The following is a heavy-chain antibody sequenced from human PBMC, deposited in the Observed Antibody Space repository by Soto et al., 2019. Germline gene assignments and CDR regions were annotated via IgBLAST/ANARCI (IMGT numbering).Heavy chain of an antibody. CDR1: GFTFSTYN. CDR2: ISSSGSTI. CDR3: ARDQGYVDY. V-gene: IGHV3-48*02. Sequence: GGSLRLSCVASGFTFSTYNMNWVRQAPGKGLEWVSYISSSGSTIYYADSVKGRFTISRDNAKNSLYVQMNSLRDEDTAVYYCARDQGYVDYWGQGTLVTVSS. D-gene: IGHD2-15*01. J-gene: IGHJ4*02.